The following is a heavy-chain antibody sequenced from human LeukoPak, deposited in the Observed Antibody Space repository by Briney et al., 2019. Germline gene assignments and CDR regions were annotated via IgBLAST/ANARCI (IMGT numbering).Heavy chain of an antibody. V-gene: IGHV3-30*02. J-gene: IGHJ4*02. CDR3: AKDFSVYYYDSRVLDY. CDR2: IRYDGSNK. D-gene: IGHD3-22*01. Sequence: PGGSLRLSCFASGFSFSIYWMHWVRQAPGKGLEWVAFIRYDGSNKYYADSVKGRFTISRDNSKKTLYLQMNSLGPEDTAVYYCAKDFSVYYYDSRVLDYWGQGTLVTVSS. CDR1: GFSFSIYW.